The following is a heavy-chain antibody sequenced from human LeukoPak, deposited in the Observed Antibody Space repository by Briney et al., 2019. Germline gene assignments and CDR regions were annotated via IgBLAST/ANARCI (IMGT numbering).Heavy chain of an antibody. V-gene: IGHV3-23*01. Sequence: PGGSLRLSCAASGFTFSTYAMSWVRQAPGKGLEWVSSISGSGDSPYYANSVKGRFTMSRDNSKNTLYLLMNSLRAEDTAVYYCAKNRGASGYSDSHYWGQGTLVTVSS. J-gene: IGHJ4*02. CDR1: GFTFSTYA. CDR2: ISGSGDSP. CDR3: AKNRGASGYSDSHY. D-gene: IGHD3-22*01.